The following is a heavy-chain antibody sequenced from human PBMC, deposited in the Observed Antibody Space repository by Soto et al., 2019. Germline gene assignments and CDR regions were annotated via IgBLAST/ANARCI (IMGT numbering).Heavy chain of an antibody. J-gene: IGHJ4*02. Sequence: PSETLSLTCAVYGGSFSGYYWSWIRQPPGKGLEWIGEINHSGSTNYNPSLKSRVTISVDTSKNQFSLKLSSVTAADTAVYYCARLVSLVATIPLFDYWGQGTLVTVSS. D-gene: IGHD5-12*01. CDR1: GGSFSGYY. CDR3: ARLVSLVATIPLFDY. V-gene: IGHV4-34*01. CDR2: INHSGST.